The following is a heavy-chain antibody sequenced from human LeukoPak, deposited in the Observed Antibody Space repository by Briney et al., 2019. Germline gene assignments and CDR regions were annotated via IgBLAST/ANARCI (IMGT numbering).Heavy chain of an antibody. V-gene: IGHV1-69*13. D-gene: IGHD3-3*01. J-gene: IGHJ4*02. CDR2: IIPIFGTA. CDR1: GYAFTSYY. Sequence: SVKVSCKASGYAFTSYYMHWVRQAPGQGLEWMGGIIPIFGTANYAQKFQGRVTITADESTSTAYMELSSLRSEDTAVYYCARGAPRITIFGVVTYFDYWGQGTLVTVSS. CDR3: ARGAPRITIFGVVTYFDY.